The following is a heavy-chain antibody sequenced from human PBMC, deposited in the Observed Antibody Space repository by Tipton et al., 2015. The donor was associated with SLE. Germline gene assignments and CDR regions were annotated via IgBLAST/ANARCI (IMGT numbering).Heavy chain of an antibody. J-gene: IGHJ4*02. CDR3: ARVCQWLDGGFDY. Sequence: QSGAEVKKPGASVKVSCKASGHTFINSDFNWVRQAPGQGLEWMGWMNPSGNTAYAQKFQGRVTLTRDTSISTAYMELSSLRSEDTAVYYCARVCQWLDGGFDYWGQGTLVTVPS. CDR2: MNPSGNT. CDR1: GHTFINSD. D-gene: IGHD6-19*01. V-gene: IGHV1-8*02.